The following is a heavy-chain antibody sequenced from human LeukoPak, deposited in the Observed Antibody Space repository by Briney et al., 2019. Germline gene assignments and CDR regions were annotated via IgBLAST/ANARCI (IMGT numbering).Heavy chain of an antibody. CDR2: INPNSGGT. Sequence: ASVKVSCKASGYTFTGYYMHWVRQAPGQGLEWMGWINPNSGGTSYAQKFQGRITITRNTSISTAYMELSSLRSEDTAVYYCARVAEHYGSGTYYFDYWGQGTLVTVSS. CDR1: GYTFTGYY. D-gene: IGHD3-10*01. V-gene: IGHV1-2*02. J-gene: IGHJ4*02. CDR3: ARVAEHYGSGTYYFDY.